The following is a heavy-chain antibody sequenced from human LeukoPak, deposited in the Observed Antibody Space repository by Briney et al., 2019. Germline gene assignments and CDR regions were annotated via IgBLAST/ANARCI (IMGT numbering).Heavy chain of an antibody. J-gene: IGHJ5*02. Sequence: SVKVSCKASGGTFSSYAISWVRQAPGQGLEWMGGIIPIFGTANYAQKFQGRVTITADESTSTAYMELSSPRSEDTAVYYCARLAIVVVPAAILRDNWFDPWGQGTLVTVSS. CDR3: ARLAIVVVPAAILRDNWFDP. CDR1: GGTFSSYA. D-gene: IGHD2-2*02. CDR2: IIPIFGTA. V-gene: IGHV1-69*13.